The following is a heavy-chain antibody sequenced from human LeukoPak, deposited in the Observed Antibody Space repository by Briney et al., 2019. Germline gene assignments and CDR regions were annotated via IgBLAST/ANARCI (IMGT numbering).Heavy chain of an antibody. Sequence: GRSLRLAHVASAFSFITYAMGSVRQAPGKGLEWVSAMTRDGRTFYADSVQGRVTISRDNSKNTLYLQMSSLGAEDTADYFCANVGVADANPHFYLDVWGKGTTVTVYS. CDR1: AFSFITYA. J-gene: IGHJ6*03. V-gene: IGHV3-23*01. CDR2: MTRDGRT. D-gene: IGHD6-13*01. CDR3: ANVGVADANPHFYLDV.